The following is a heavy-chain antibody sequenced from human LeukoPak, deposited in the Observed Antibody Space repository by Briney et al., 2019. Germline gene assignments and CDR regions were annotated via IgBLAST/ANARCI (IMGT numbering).Heavy chain of an antibody. J-gene: IGHJ6*03. D-gene: IGHD1-26*01. CDR1: GFTFSSYS. CDR3: ARAAGGSYYYYYYMDV. CDR2: INWNGSST. Sequence: GGSLRLSCAASGFTFSSYSMNWVRQAPGKGLEWVSGINWNGSSTGYADSVKGRFTISRDNAKNSLYLHMNSPRAEDTALYYCARAAGGSYYYYYYMDVWGKGTTVTVSS. V-gene: IGHV3-20*04.